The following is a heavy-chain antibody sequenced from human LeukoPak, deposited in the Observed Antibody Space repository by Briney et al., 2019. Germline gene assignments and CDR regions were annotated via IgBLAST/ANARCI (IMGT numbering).Heavy chain of an antibody. CDR2: ISSSSSYI. D-gene: IGHD3-22*01. J-gene: IGHJ4*02. V-gene: IGHV3-21*01. CDR3: ARFLSYYYDSSGSTFDY. Sequence: GGSLRLSCAASGFTFISYSMNWVRQAPGKGLEWVSSISSSSSYIYYADSVKGRFTISRDNAKNSLYLQMNSLRAEETAVYYCARFLSYYYDSSGSTFDYWGQGTLVTVSS. CDR1: GFTFISYS.